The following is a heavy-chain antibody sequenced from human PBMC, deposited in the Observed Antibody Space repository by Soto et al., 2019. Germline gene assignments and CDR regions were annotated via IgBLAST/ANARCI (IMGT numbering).Heavy chain of an antibody. CDR1: GGSISSGGYY. Sequence: QVQLQESGPGLVKPSQTLSLTCTVSGGSISSGGYYWSWIRQHPGKGLEWIGYSYYSGSTYYNPSLKSRVTMSVDTSKNPFSLKLSSVTAADTAVYYCARSHYDFWSGSPNWFDPWGQGTLVTVSS. J-gene: IGHJ5*02. CDR2: SYYSGST. V-gene: IGHV4-31*03. CDR3: ARSHYDFWSGSPNWFDP. D-gene: IGHD3-3*01.